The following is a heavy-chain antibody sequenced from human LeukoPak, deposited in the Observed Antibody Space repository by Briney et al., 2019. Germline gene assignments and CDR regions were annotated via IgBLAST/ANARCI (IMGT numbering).Heavy chain of an antibody. D-gene: IGHD6-13*01. J-gene: IGHJ4*02. CDR1: GGSISTYY. Sequence: RASETLSLTCTVSGGSISTYYWSWIRQPPGKGLEWIGYIYYSGSTNYNPSLKSRVTISVDTSKNQFSLKLNSVTAADTAVYYCARAQPLGIAAAGDLDSWGQGTLVTVSS. CDR2: IYYSGST. V-gene: IGHV4-59*01. CDR3: ARAQPLGIAAAGDLDS.